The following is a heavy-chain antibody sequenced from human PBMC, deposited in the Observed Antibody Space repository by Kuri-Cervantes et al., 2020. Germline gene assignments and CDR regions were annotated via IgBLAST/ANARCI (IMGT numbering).Heavy chain of an antibody. Sequence: GGSLRLSCAASGFTFSSYGMHWVRQAPGKGLEWVAVIWYDGSNKYYADSVKGRFTISRDNSKNTLYLQMNSLRAEDTAVYYCAREGAWELLGEPFDYWGQGTLVTVSS. CDR1: GFTFSSYG. D-gene: IGHD1-26*01. V-gene: IGHV3-33*01. J-gene: IGHJ4*02. CDR3: AREGAWELLGEPFDY. CDR2: IWYDGSNK.